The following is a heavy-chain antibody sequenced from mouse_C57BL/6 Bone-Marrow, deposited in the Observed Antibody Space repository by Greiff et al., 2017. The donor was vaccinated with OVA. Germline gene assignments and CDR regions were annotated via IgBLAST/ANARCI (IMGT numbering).Heavy chain of an antibody. Sequence: VQLQQSGPVLVKPGASVKMSCKASGYTFTDYYMHWVKQRPGKSLEWIGVINPYNGGTSYNQKFKGKATLTVDKSSSTAYMQLNSLTSEDSAVYYCARYSGWAWFADWGKGTLVTVSA. D-gene: IGHD2-12*01. J-gene: IGHJ3*01. CDR2: INPYNGGT. CDR3: ARYSGWAWFAD. CDR1: GYTFTDYY. V-gene: IGHV1-19*01.